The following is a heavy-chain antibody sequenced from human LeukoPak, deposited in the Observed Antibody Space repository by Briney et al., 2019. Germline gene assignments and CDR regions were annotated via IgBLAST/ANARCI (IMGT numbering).Heavy chain of an antibody. D-gene: IGHD3-3*01. CDR1: GFTFSSNW. J-gene: IGHJ5*02. CDR3: ARNIRAGLRFLEWLNWFDR. Sequence: GGPLRLSCAASGFTFSSNWMSWHRQAPGQGLERVANIKKDGSDKYHVHSVKGRFPISRDNAKHSPYLKMNSLRAEGTDVYYCARNIRAGLRFLEWLNWFDRWGQGTLLSVST. V-gene: IGHV3-7*05. CDR2: IKKDGSDK.